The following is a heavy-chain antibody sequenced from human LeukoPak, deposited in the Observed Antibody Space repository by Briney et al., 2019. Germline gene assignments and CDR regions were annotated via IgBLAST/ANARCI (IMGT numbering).Heavy chain of an antibody. CDR3: ARDIVSDSGSYPYYYYYYMDV. J-gene: IGHJ6*03. D-gene: IGHD1-26*01. CDR1: GGTFSSYA. V-gene: IGHV1-69*13. CDR2: IIPIWGTA. Sequence: SEKVSCKASGGTFSSYAISWVRQAPGQGLEWMGGIIPIWGTANYAQKFQGRVTITADESTSTAYMELSSLRSEDTAVYYCARDIVSDSGSYPYYYYYYMDVWGKGTTVTVSS.